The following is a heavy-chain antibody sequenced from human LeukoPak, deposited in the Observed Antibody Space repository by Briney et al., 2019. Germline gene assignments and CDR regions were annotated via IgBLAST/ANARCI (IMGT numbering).Heavy chain of an antibody. CDR1: QFSISYDW. CDR2: IKEDGRDI. J-gene: IGHJ4*02. D-gene: IGHD6-19*01. V-gene: IGHV3-7*01. Sequence: GGSLRLSCAASQFSISYDWMHWVRQAPGKGLGWVASIKEDGRDIHYLDSVKGRFSISIDNAKHSLYLEMNTLRAEDTAVYYCVRGSGWFFDLWGQGSLVTVSS. CDR3: VRGSGWFFDL.